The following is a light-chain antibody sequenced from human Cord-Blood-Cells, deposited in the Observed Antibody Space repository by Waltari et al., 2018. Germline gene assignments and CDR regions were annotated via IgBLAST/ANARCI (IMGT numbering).Light chain of an antibody. Sequence: DIVMTQSPFSLPVTPGEPASISCRPSQSLLHSNGYNYLDWYLQKPGQSPQLLIYLGSNRASGVPDRFSGSGSGTDFTLKISRVEAEDVGVYYCMQALQTSITFGQGTRLEIK. CDR1: QSLLHSNGYNY. CDR3: MQALQTSIT. J-gene: IGKJ5*01. V-gene: IGKV2-28*01. CDR2: LGS.